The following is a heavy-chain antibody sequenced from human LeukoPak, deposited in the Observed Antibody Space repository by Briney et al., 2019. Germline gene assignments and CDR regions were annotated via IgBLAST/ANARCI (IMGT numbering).Heavy chain of an antibody. D-gene: IGHD3-10*01. Sequence: GASVKVSCKASGGTFSSYAISWVRQAPGQGLGWMGGIIPIFGTANYAQKFQGRVTITADKSTSTAYMELSSLRSEDTAVYYCARIPPYGSGSYSYYGMDVWGKGTTVTVSS. V-gene: IGHV1-69*06. J-gene: IGHJ6*04. CDR3: ARIPPYGSGSYSYYGMDV. CDR1: GGTFSSYA. CDR2: IIPIFGTA.